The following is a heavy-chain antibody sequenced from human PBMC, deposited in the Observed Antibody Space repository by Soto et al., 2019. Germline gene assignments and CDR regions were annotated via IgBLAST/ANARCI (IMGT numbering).Heavy chain of an antibody. Sequence: QVQLQQSGPGLVKPSQTLSLTCAISGDSVSSNSAAWTWIRQSPSGGLEWLGRTYYRSRWYNDSAVSVRSRITINPGTSKNQSSLHLSSVTLEVTAVYYCAGTTSLQWYYMGVWGKGTAVTVSS. J-gene: IGHJ6*03. CDR1: GDSVSSNSAA. D-gene: IGHD1-7*01. CDR2: TYYRSRWYN. CDR3: AGTTSLQWYYMGV. V-gene: IGHV6-1*01.